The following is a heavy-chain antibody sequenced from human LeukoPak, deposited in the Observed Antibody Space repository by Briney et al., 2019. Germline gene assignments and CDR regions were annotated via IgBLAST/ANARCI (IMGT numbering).Heavy chain of an antibody. V-gene: IGHV4-39*02. CDR1: GGSISSSSYY. CDR2: IYYSGST. J-gene: IGHJ5*02. CDR3: AKDTKVWGYCSSTSCPAFDP. D-gene: IGHD2-2*01. Sequence: PSETLSLTCTVSGGSISSSSYYWGWIRQPPGKGLEWIGSIYYSGSTYYNPSLKSRVTISVDTSKNQFSLKLSSVTAADTAVYYCAKDTKVWGYCSSTSCPAFDPWGQGTLVTVSS.